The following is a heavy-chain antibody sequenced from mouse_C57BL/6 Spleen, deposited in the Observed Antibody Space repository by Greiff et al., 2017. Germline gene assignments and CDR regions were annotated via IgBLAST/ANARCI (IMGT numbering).Heavy chain of an antibody. Sequence: EVHLVESGGGLVKPGGSLKLSCAASGFTFSSYAMSWVRQTPEKRLEWVATISDGGSYTYYPDNVKGRFTISRDNAKNNLYLQMSHLKSEDTAMYYCARDLPLLRRGNYWGQGTTLTVSS. CDR3: ARDLPLLRRGNY. J-gene: IGHJ2*01. CDR1: GFTFSSYA. V-gene: IGHV5-4*01. D-gene: IGHD1-1*01. CDR2: ISDGGSYT.